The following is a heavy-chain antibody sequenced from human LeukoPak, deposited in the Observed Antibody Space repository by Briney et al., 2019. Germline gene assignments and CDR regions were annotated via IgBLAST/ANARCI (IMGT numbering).Heavy chain of an antibody. V-gene: IGHV3-23*01. CDR1: GFTFSSYA. CDR2: ISGSGGST. Sequence: PGGSLRLSCAASGFTFSSYAMSWVRQAPGKGLEWVSAISGSGGSTYYADSVKGRFTISRDNSKNTLYLQMNSLRAEDTAVYYCARDGGVVGASDAFDIWGQGTMVTVSS. D-gene: IGHD1-26*01. CDR3: ARDGGVVGASDAFDI. J-gene: IGHJ3*02.